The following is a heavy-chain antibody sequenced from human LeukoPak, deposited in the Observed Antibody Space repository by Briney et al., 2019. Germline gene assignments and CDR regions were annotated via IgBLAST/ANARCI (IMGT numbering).Heavy chain of an antibody. V-gene: IGHV1-69*05. J-gene: IGHJ4*02. D-gene: IGHD6-19*01. Sequence: SVKVSCKASGGTFSSYAISWVRQAPGQGLEWMGGIIPIFGTTNYAQKFQGRVTITTAESSSTAYMELSSLRSEDTAVYYCARDKSDYSSGQIDYWGQGTLVTVSS. CDR3: ARDKSDYSSGQIDY. CDR1: GGTFSSYA. CDR2: IIPIFGTT.